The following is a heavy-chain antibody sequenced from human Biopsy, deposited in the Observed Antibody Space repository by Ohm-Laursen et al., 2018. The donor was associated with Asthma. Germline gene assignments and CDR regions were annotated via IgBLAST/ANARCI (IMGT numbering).Heavy chain of an antibody. D-gene: IGHD6-19*01. CDR3: ARGDSSGWSHYYFDY. Sequence: GQTLSLTCAASGFTVSRDHMFWVRQAPGKGLEWVSVIYSGGTSHTADSVRGRFTISRDFSKNTLHLQMRSLRVEDTAVYYCARGDSSGWSHYYFDYWGQGTLVTVSS. CDR2: IYSGGTS. J-gene: IGHJ4*02. V-gene: IGHV3-53*01. CDR1: GFTVSRDH.